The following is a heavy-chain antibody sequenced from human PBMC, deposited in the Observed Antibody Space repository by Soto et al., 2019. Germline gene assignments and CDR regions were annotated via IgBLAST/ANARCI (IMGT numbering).Heavy chain of an antibody. CDR2: IIPIFGTA. V-gene: IGHV1-69*01. CDR1: GGTFSSYA. CDR3: ARGKNLDTAIVTGYYYYGMDV. J-gene: IGHJ6*02. Sequence: QVQLVQSGAEVQKPGSSVKVSCKASGGTFSSYAISWVRQAPGQGLEWMGGIIPIFGTANYAQKFQGRVTITADESTSTAYMELSSLRSEDTAVYYCARGKNLDTAIVTGYYYYGMDVWGQGTTVTVSS. D-gene: IGHD5-18*01.